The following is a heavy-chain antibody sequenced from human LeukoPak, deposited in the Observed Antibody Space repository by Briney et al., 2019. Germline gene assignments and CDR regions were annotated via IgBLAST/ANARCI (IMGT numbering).Heavy chain of an antibody. CDR1: GGSIRNSNYY. V-gene: IGHV4-39*02. J-gene: IGHJ4*02. Sequence: PSETLSLTCTVSGGSIRNSNYYWGWIRQPPGKGLEWIGSIYYSGATYSNAALNSRVTMSIDTSTNNFSLKLRSVTAADTAVYYCARGDYYSSGYFRFDYWGQGTLVTVSS. D-gene: IGHD3-22*01. CDR2: IYYSGAT. CDR3: ARGDYYSSGYFRFDY.